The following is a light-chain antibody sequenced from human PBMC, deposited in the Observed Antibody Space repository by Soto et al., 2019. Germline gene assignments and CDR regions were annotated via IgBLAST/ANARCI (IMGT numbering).Light chain of an antibody. CDR2: EVY. V-gene: IGLV2-14*01. J-gene: IGLJ3*02. Sequence: QSALTQPASVSGSPGQSITISCTGTSSDVGGYNSVCWHQQHPGKAPKLMIYEVYNRPSGVSDRFSASKSGNTASLTISGLQADDEADYYCRSFTSTNTWVFGGGTQLTVL. CDR3: RSFTSTNTWV. CDR1: SSDVGGYNS.